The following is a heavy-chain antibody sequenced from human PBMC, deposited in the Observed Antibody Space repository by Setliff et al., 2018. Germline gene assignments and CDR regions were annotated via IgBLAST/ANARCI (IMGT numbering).Heavy chain of an antibody. D-gene: IGHD1-26*01. Sequence: SETLSLTCTVSGGSISSDSDYWSWIRQSAGKGLEWIGRIFASGSTEYNPSLGSRVTISVDTSRNQFSLQLSSVTSADTAIYYCTKGRVGLAARAGYWGQGTLVTVSS. CDR1: GGSISSDSDY. J-gene: IGHJ4*02. CDR2: IFASGST. CDR3: TKGRVGLAARAGY. V-gene: IGHV4-61*02.